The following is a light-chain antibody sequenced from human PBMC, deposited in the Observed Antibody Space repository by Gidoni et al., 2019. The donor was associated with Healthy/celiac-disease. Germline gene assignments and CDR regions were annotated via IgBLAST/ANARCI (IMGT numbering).Light chain of an antibody. CDR1: QSISSY. J-gene: IGKJ4*01. Sequence: DIQMTQSPSSLSASVGDSVTIPCRASQSISSYLNCYQQKPGKAPKLLIYAASRLQSGVPSRFSGSGSGTDFTLTISSLQPEDFATYYCQQSYRTPLTFXGXTKVEIK. CDR2: AAS. V-gene: IGKV1-39*01. CDR3: QQSYRTPLT.